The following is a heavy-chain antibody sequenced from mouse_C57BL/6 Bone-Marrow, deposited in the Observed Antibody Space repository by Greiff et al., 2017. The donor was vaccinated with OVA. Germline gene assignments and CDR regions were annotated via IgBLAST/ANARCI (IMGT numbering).Heavy chain of an antibody. CDR2: ISGGSSTI. Sequence: EVQRVESGGGLVKPGGSLKLSCAASGFTFSDYGMHWVRQAPEKGLEWVAYISGGSSTIYYADTVKGRFTISSDNAKNTLFLQMTSLRSEDTAMYYCARRTGTSGWYFDVWGTGTTVTVSS. CDR1: GFTFSDYG. CDR3: ARRTGTSGWYFDV. D-gene: IGHD4-1*01. J-gene: IGHJ1*03. V-gene: IGHV5-17*01.